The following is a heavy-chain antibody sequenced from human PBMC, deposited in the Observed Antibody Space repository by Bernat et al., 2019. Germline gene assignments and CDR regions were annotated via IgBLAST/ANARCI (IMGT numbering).Heavy chain of an antibody. D-gene: IGHD6-19*01. J-gene: IGHJ4*02. Sequence: QARLVESGGGMVQPGRSLRLSCAASGFTFSTYGMHWVRQAPGKGLEWVAVTWFDGSNKYYADSVKGRFTISRDNSNNTLFLQMNSLGAEDTAVYYCAREAKIAVAVFDYWGQGTLVTVSS. CDR1: GFTFSTYG. CDR2: TWFDGSNK. CDR3: AREAKIAVAVFDY. V-gene: IGHV3-33*01.